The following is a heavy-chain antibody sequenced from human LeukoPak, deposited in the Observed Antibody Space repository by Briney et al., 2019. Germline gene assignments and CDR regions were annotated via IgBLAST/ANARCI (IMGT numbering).Heavy chain of an antibody. D-gene: IGHD6-19*01. CDR1: GGSFSGYY. J-gene: IGHJ5*02. Sequence: SETLSLTCAVYGGSFSGYYWSWIRQPPGKGLEWIGEINHSGSTNYNPSLKSRVTISVDTSKNQFSLKLSSVTAADTAVYYCATAVAGRFDPWGQGTLVTVSS. CDR2: INHSGST. V-gene: IGHV4-34*01. CDR3: ATAVAGRFDP.